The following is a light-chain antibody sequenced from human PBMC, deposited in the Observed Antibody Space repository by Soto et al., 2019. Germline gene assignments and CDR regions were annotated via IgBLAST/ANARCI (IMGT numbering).Light chain of an antibody. V-gene: IGLV2-14*02. Sequence: QSALTQPASVSGSPGQSITISCTGTSSDVGSYNLVSWYQQHPGKAPKLMIYDVSNRPSGVYNRFSGSKSGNTASLTISGLQAEDEADYYCSSYTSSSTWVFGGGTKLTVL. J-gene: IGLJ3*02. CDR2: DVS. CDR1: SSDVGSYNL. CDR3: SSYTSSSTWV.